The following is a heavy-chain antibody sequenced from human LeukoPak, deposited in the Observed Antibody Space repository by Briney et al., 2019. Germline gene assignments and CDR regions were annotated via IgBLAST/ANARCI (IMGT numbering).Heavy chain of an antibody. Sequence: SETLSLTCTVSGGSISSFYWSWIRQPAGKGLEWIGRIYSSGSTNYNPSLMSRVTMSEDTSKNQFSLKLSSVTAADTAVYYCARGLYCSSTSCLLDPWGQGTLVTVSS. V-gene: IGHV4-4*07. J-gene: IGHJ5*02. CDR2: IYSSGST. D-gene: IGHD2-2*01. CDR1: GGSISSFY. CDR3: ARGLYCSSTSCLLDP.